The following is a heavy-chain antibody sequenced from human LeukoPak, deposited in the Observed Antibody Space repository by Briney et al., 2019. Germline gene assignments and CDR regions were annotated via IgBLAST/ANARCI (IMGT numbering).Heavy chain of an antibody. Sequence: GGSLRLSCATSGFTFSSYAMSWVRQAPGKGLEWVSAISGSGGSTYYADSVKGRFTISRDNSKNTLYLQMNSLRAEDTAVYYCVKVISSSWYIWDYWGQGTLVTVSS. V-gene: IGHV3-23*01. CDR2: ISGSGGST. D-gene: IGHD6-13*01. CDR3: VKVISSSWYIWDY. J-gene: IGHJ4*02. CDR1: GFTFSSYA.